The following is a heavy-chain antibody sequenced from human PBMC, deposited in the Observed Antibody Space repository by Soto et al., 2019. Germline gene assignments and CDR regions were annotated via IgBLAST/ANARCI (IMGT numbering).Heavy chain of an antibody. D-gene: IGHD3-22*01. Sequence: EVQLVESGGALVQPGGSLRLSCAASGFTFSSYWMHWVRQAPGKGLVWVSRINGDGSTTTYADFVKGRFIISRDNAKNMLYLQMNSLTAEDTAVYYCARPRYDGSGTPFDHWGQGTLVTVSS. CDR2: INGDGSTT. CDR3: ARPRYDGSGTPFDH. V-gene: IGHV3-74*01. J-gene: IGHJ4*02. CDR1: GFTFSSYW.